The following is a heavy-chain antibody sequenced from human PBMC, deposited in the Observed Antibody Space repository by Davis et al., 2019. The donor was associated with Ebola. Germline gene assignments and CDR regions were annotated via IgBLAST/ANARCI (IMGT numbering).Heavy chain of an antibody. CDR2: ISAYNGNT. V-gene: IGHV1-18*01. CDR1: GYTFTSYD. J-gene: IGHJ6*02. CDR3: ARDMFAYYDILTELFFYGMDV. D-gene: IGHD3-9*01. Sequence: ASVKVSCKASGYTFTSYDINWVRQAPGQGLEWMGWISAYNGNTNYAQKLQGRVTMTTDTSTSTAYMELRSLRSDDTAVYYCARDMFAYYDILTELFFYGMDVWGQGTTVTVSS.